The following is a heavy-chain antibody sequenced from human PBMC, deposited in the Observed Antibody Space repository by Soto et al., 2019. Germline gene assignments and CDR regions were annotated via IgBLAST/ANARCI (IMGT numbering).Heavy chain of an antibody. CDR2: ISIRGDKT. CDR3: AKGVQWELPLEY. Sequence: EVQLLESGGGLVQPGGSLRLSCAASGFTFSSYAMSWVRQAPGRGLEWVSAISIRGDKTYYAGSVKGRFTISRDNSKNTLYLQMNSLRGEDTAIYHCAKGVQWELPLEYWGQGTLVTVSS. V-gene: IGHV3-23*01. CDR1: GFTFSSYA. D-gene: IGHD1-26*01. J-gene: IGHJ4*02.